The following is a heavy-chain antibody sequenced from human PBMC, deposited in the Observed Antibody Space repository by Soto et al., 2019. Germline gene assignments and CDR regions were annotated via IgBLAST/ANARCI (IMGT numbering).Heavy chain of an antibody. D-gene: IGHD4-17*01. Sequence: ASVRVSCKASVYTFTNFCINWVRQAPGLGLEWVGWISPYNGNTQTVEKLQGRVTMTTDTSTSTAYMELRSLRSDDTAVYYCARGRDYGDFYFDYWGQGTLVTVSS. J-gene: IGHJ4*02. CDR2: ISPYNGNT. V-gene: IGHV1-18*01. CDR1: VYTFTNFC. CDR3: ARGRDYGDFYFDY.